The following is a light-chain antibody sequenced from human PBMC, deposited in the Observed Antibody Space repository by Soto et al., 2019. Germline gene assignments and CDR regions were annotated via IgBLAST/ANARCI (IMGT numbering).Light chain of an antibody. CDR3: RSYSGSGTI. CDR1: SAGIVGFCK. Sequence: QSVLTQPASVSGSPGQSITISCTGTSAGIVGFCKVSWYPQCPGKAREPVLYGVDNRPSGVSDRFSGSMSGLSSSLTISGLQAEDGCDYYCRSYSGSGTIFGTGTKV. V-gene: IGLV2-14*01. CDR2: GVD. J-gene: IGLJ1*01.